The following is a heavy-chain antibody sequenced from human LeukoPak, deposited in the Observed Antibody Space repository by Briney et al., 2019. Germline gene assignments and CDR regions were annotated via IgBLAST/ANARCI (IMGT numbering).Heavy chain of an antibody. D-gene: IGHD1-26*01. Sequence: SETLSLTCAVYGGSFSGYYWSWIRQPPGKGLEWIGEINHSGSTNYNPPLKSRVTISVDTSKNQFSLKLSSVTAADTAVYYCARVRYSGSYYGYYYYYYYMDVWGKGTTVTVSS. CDR2: INHSGST. J-gene: IGHJ6*03. CDR1: GGSFSGYY. V-gene: IGHV4-34*01. CDR3: ARVRYSGSYYGYYYYYYYMDV.